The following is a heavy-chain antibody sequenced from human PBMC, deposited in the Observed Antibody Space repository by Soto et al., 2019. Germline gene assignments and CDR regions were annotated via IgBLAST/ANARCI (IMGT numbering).Heavy chain of an antibody. CDR3: ARDQTDSGGYSDS. V-gene: IGHV3-33*01. CDR2: IWNDGSHA. D-gene: IGHD2-15*01. CDR1: GFPFRRYG. J-gene: IGHJ4*02. Sequence: QVQLVESGGGVVQPGGSLRLSCEGSGFPFRRYGIQWVRQAPGKGLEWLGLIWNDGSHAYYADSVKGRFTISRDQSKSTVFLQVSNLRAEDTAVYFCARDQTDSGGYSDSGGQGPLVTVSS.